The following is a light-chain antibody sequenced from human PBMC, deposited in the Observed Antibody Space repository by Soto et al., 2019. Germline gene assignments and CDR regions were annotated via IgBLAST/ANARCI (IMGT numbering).Light chain of an antibody. V-gene: IGKV3-11*01. J-gene: IGKJ4*01. CDR3: QQLSVWPST. CDR1: QSVSSY. CDR2: DAS. Sequence: EILLTQSPATLSLSPGERATLSCRASQSVSSYLAWYQQKPGQAPRLLIYDASNRATRIPARFSGRGSGTAFTPNISSLGPDDFAVYYCQQLSVWPSTFGGGTKMQMK.